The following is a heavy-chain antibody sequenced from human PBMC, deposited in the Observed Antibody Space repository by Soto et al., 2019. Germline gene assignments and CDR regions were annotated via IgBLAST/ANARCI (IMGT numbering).Heavy chain of an antibody. CDR1: GFTFSSYE. CDR2: ISSSGSTI. CDR3: ARDLGATIMEEGTTSGY. Sequence: GGSLRLSCAASGFTFSSYEMNRVRQAPGKGLEWVSYISSSGSTIYYADSVKGRFTISRDNAKNSLYLQMNSLRAEDTAVYYCARDLGATIMEEGTTSGYWGQGTLVTVSS. D-gene: IGHD5-12*01. V-gene: IGHV3-48*03. J-gene: IGHJ4*02.